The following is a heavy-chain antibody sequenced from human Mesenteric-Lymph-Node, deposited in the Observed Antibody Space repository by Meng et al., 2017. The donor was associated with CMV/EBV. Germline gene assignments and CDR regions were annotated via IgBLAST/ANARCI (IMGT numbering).Heavy chain of an antibody. J-gene: IGHJ6*02. CDR3: ARGFGDDGMDV. V-gene: IGHV3-21*03. CDR1: GFTFSNFA. D-gene: IGHD3-10*01. CDR2: ISESGGTT. Sequence: GESLKISCAATGFTFSNFAMNWVRQAPGKGLEWVSSISESGGTTDYADSVKGRFTVSRDNAKNSLYLQMSSLRAEDTSVYYCARGFGDDGMDVWGQGTTVTVSS.